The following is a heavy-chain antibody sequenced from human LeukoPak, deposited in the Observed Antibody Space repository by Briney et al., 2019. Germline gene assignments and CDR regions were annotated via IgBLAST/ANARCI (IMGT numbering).Heavy chain of an antibody. V-gene: IGHV3-30*02. D-gene: IGHD3-9*01. CDR2: IRYDGSNK. J-gene: IGHJ4*02. CDR1: GFTFSSYG. Sequence: GGSLRLSCAASGFTFSSYGMHWVRQAPGKGLEWVAFIRYDGSNKYYADSVKGRFTISRDNSKNTLYLQMNSLRAEDTAVYYCAKDGYYDILTGPDYWGQGTLVTVSS. CDR3: AKDGYYDILTGPDY.